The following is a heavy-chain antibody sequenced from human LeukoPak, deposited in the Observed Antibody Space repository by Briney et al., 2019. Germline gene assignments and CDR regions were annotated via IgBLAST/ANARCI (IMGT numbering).Heavy chain of an antibody. V-gene: IGHV3-23*01. CDR3: ARDLVGGSGSLAWGPKEINKWNCFDS. D-gene: IGHD1-26*01. CDR1: GFTFNRFA. CDR2: ISTSGGSA. Sequence: GGSLRLSCAASGFTFNRFAMTWVRQLPGGGLEWVSTISTSGGSAYYADSVEGRFTISRDNSRNTLYLQMNSLTTDDTAVYYYARDLVGGSGSLAWGPKEINKWNCFDSWGQGTLVTVSS. J-gene: IGHJ5*01.